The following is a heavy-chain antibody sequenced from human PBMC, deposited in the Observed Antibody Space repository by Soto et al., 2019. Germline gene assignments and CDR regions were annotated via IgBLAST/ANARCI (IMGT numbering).Heavy chain of an antibody. CDR2: NIPMFGTA. Sequence: QVQLVQSGAEVKKPGSSVKVSCTASRGTFSSYAISWVRQAPGQGLEWMGGNIPMFGTADYAQKFQSRVTITADEYTSSAYMEMSSLRSDAAAVYYCATLKGGSQYCYYGMDVWGQGTTVTVSS. CDR3: ATLKGGSQYCYYGMDV. J-gene: IGHJ6*02. CDR1: RGTFSSYA. D-gene: IGHD3-10*01. V-gene: IGHV1-69*12.